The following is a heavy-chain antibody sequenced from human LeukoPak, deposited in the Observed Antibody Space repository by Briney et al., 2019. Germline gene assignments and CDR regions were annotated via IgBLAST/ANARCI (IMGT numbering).Heavy chain of an antibody. V-gene: IGHV4-34*01. CDR1: GGSFSGYY. Sequence: SETLSLTCAVYGGSFSGYYWSWIRQPPGKGLEWIGEINHSGSTNYNPSLKSRVTISVDTSKNQFSLKLSSVTAADTAVYYCARGPPSTVVTLEVTFDYWGQGTLATVSS. D-gene: IGHD4-23*01. CDR3: ARGPPSTVVTLEVTFDY. J-gene: IGHJ4*02. CDR2: INHSGST.